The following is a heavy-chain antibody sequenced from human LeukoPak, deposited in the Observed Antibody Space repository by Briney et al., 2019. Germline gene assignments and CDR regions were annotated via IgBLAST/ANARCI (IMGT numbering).Heavy chain of an antibody. J-gene: IGHJ4*02. D-gene: IGHD4-17*01. CDR2: SSGSGGNT. CDR1: GFTFSSYA. CDR3: AKDDGDYGFDY. V-gene: IGHV3-23*01. Sequence: GGSLRLSCAASGFTFSSYAMSWVRQAPGKGLEWVSASSGSGGNTYYTDSVKGRFTISRDNSKNTLYPQMNRQRAEDTAVYYCAKDDGDYGFDYWGQGTLVTVSA.